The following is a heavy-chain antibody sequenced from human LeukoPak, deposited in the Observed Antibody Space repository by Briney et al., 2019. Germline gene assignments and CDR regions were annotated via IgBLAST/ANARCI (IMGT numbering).Heavy chain of an antibody. V-gene: IGHV3-13*01. CDR1: GFTFSSYD. J-gene: IGHJ4*02. CDR3: ARGSADYLAGDD. D-gene: IGHD4-11*01. Sequence: GGSLRLSCAASGFTFSSYDMHWVRQATGKGLEWVSGIGTAGDTYYPGSVKGRFTISRENAKNSLYLQMNSLRAGDTAIYYCARGSADYLAGDDWGQGTLVTVSS. CDR2: IGTAGDT.